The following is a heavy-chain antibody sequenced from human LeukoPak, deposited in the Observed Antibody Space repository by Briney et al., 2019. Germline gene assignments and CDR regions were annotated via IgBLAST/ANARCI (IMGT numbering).Heavy chain of an antibody. CDR2: IYYSGST. D-gene: IGHD1-26*01. V-gene: IGHV4-59*01. Sequence: PSETLSLTCTVSGGSISSYYWSWIRQPPGEGLEWIGYIYYSGSTNCNPSLKSRVTISADTSKNQFSLKLSSVTAADTAVYYCARATRYPLFDYWGQGTLVTVSS. CDR1: GGSISSYY. CDR3: ARATRYPLFDY. J-gene: IGHJ4*02.